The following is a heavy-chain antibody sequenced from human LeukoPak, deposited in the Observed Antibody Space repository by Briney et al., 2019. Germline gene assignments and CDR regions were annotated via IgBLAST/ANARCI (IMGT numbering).Heavy chain of an antibody. J-gene: IGHJ5*02. CDR3: ARGGPVRMEPWFDP. CDR1: GGTFSSYA. Sequence: GASVKVSCKASGGTFSSYAISWVRQAPGQGPEWMGGIIPIFGTANYAQKFQGRVTITADESTSTACMELSSLRSEDTAVYYCARGGPVRMEPWFDPWGQGTLVTVSS. V-gene: IGHV1-69*01. CDR2: IIPIFGTA. D-gene: IGHD1-1*01.